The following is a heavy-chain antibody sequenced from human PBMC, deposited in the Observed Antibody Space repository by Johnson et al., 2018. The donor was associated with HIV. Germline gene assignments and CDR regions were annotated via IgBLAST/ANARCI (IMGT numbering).Heavy chain of an antibody. V-gene: IGHV3-30*04. CDR2: ISYDGSDK. J-gene: IGHJ3*02. D-gene: IGHD5-18*01. CDR1: GFTFSSFG. Sequence: QVQLVESGGGVVQPGGSLRLSCAASGFTFSSFGMHWVRQAPAKGLEWVAFISYDGSDKDNADSVRGRFTISRDNSKNTLYLQMNSLRAEDTAFYYCAKVMHGYSYGYMNHDAFDIWGQGTMVTVSS. CDR3: AKVMHGYSYGYMNHDAFDI.